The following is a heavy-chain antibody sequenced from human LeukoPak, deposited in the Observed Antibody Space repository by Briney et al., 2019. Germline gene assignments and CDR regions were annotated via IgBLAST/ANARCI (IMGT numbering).Heavy chain of an antibody. Sequence: SHSLSLTRSVDGASFGGYYWGWVRQPPGKGLGWTGEINHIGTTNYNPSLKSRVTISVDTSKAQFSLKPSSVTAADPAVYYCARRHDDASWYSYYYYYYYMAVWGKGNTVTVSS. CDR3: ARRHDDASWYSYYYYYYYMAV. D-gene: IGHD6-13*01. J-gene: IGHJ6*03. V-gene: IGHV4-34*01. CDR2: INHIGTT. CDR1: GASFGGYY.